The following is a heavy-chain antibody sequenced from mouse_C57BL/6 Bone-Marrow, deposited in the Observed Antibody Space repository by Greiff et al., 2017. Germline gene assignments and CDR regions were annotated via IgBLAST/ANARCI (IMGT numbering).Heavy chain of an antibody. CDR3: AIKGSPIYYCGSSYPPWFAY. Sequence: QVQLQQPGAELVKPGASVKVSCKASGYTFTSYWMHWVKQRPGQGLEWIGRIQPSDSDTNYNQKFKGKATLTVDKSSSTAYMQLSSLTSEDSAVYYCAIKGSPIYYCGSSYPPWFAYWGQGTRVTVSA. CDR2: IQPSDSDT. V-gene: IGHV1-74*01. J-gene: IGHJ3*01. D-gene: IGHD1-1*01. CDR1: GYTFTSYW.